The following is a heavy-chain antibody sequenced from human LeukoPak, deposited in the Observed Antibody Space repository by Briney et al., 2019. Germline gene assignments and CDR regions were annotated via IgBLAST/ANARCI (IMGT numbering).Heavy chain of an antibody. CDR3: AKFEGLCGSANTCYHFDC. CDR1: GFTFSTYS. CDR2: LSGSGGST. Sequence: GGSLRLSCDASGFTFSTYSMSWVRQAPGEGLEWVSGLSGSGGSTLYADSVKGRYTIHRDNSKNTVYLHMNSLRAEDTAVYYCAKFEGLCGSANTCYHFDCWGQGTLVTVSS. D-gene: IGHD2-2*01. V-gene: IGHV3-23*01. J-gene: IGHJ4*02.